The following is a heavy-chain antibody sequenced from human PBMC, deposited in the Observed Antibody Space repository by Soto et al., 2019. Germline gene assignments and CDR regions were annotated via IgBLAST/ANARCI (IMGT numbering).Heavy chain of an antibody. CDR1: GGSFSGYY. D-gene: IGHD3-16*02. CDR2: INQSGST. V-gene: IGHV4-34*01. CDR3: ARGIGYDYIWGSYRYTVDAFDI. Sequence: QVQLQQWGAGLLKPSETLSLTCAVYGGSFSGYYWSWIRQPPGKGVEWIGEINQSGSTNYNPSLKSRVTISVATSKNRFSLKLSSVTAADTAVYYCARGIGYDYIWGSYRYTVDAFDIWGQGTMVTVSS. J-gene: IGHJ3*02.